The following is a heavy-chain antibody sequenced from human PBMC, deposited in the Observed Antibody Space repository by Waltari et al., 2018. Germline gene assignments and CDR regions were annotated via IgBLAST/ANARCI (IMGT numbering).Heavy chain of an antibody. CDR1: GYTFADYW. CDR3: ARPSWSRALWYGDF. V-gene: IGHV5-51*01. CDR2: SFPYYSAP. Sequence: EVQLVQSGAEVKKPGESLRISCEGSGYTFADYWIGGVRQTPDKGLEGMGLSFPYYSAPRYSPSFHGQVTISVDKSINTAYLQWNSLKASDTAVCFCARPSWSRALWYGDFWGQGTVVTVSS. J-gene: IGHJ4*02. D-gene: IGHD3-10*01.